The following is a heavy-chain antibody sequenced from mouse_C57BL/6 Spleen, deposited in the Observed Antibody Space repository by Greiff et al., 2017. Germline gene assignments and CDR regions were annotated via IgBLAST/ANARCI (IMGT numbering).Heavy chain of an antibody. D-gene: IGHD2-3*01. V-gene: IGHV5-4*01. CDR2: ISDGGSYT. Sequence: EVQLVESGGGLVKPGGSLKLSCAASGFTFSSYAMSWVRQTPEKRLEWVATISDGGSYTYYPDNVKGRFTISRDNAKNNLYLQMSHLKSEDTAMYYCARDDDGYYHYYAMDYWGQGTSVTVSS. J-gene: IGHJ4*01. CDR3: ARDDDGYYHYYAMDY. CDR1: GFTFSSYA.